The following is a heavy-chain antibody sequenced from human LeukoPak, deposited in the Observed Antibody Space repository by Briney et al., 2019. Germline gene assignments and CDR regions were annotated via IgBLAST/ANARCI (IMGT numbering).Heavy chain of an antibody. Sequence: GGSLRLSCAASGFSFNTYGMHWVRQGPGKGLEWVAVISYDGSNKWYADSVKGRFTISRDNSKNTLYLQMNSLRAEDTAVYYCARSNYGDYGTAFDIWGQGTMVTVSS. J-gene: IGHJ3*02. CDR3: ARSNYGDYGTAFDI. CDR2: ISYDGSNK. D-gene: IGHD4-17*01. CDR1: GFSFNTYG. V-gene: IGHV3-30*03.